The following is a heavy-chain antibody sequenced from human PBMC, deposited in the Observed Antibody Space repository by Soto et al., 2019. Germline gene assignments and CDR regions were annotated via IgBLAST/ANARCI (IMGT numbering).Heavy chain of an antibody. CDR3: ASGGLWFGELFQTGYDY. V-gene: IGHV3-11*04. CDR1: GFTFSDYY. CDR2: ISSSGSTI. J-gene: IGHJ4*02. D-gene: IGHD3-10*01. Sequence: RRLSCAASGFTFSDYYMSWIRQAPGKGLEWVSYISSSGSTIYYADSVKGRFTISRDNAKNSLYLQMNSLRAEDTAVYYRASGGLWFGELFQTGYDYWGQGTLVTVSS.